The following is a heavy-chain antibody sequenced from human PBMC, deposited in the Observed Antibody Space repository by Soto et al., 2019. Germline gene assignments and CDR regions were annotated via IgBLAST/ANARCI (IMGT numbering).Heavy chain of an antibody. V-gene: IGHV5-51*01. CDR2: IYPGDSDT. D-gene: IGHD2-2*01. CDR3: ATCRTSCYSNPSYYYYYGMDV. J-gene: IGHJ6*02. Sequence: PGESLKISCKGSGYSFTSYWIGWVRQMPGKGLEWMGIIYPGDSDTRYSPSFQGQVTISAGKSISTAYLQWSSLKASDTAMYYCATCRTSCYSNPSYYYYYGMDVWGQGTTVTVSS. CDR1: GYSFTSYW.